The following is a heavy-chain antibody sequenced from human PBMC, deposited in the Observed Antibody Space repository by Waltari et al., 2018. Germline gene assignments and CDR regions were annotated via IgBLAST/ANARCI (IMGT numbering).Heavy chain of an antibody. D-gene: IGHD1-26*01. J-gene: IGHJ4*02. V-gene: IGHV4-38-2*01. CDR1: GYSISSGYY. CDR2: IYHSGNT. Sequence: QVQLQESGPGLVKPSETLSLTCAVSGYSISSGYYWGWIRQPPGKGLEWIGSIYHSGNTYYNPSLKSRVTISVDTSKNQFSLKLSAVTAADTAVYYCARQEVGVIDYWGQGTLVTVSS. CDR3: ARQEVGVIDY.